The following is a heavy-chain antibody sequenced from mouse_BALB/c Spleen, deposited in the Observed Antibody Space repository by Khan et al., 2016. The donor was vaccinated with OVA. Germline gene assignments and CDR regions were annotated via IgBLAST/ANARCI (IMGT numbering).Heavy chain of an antibody. V-gene: IGHV9-4*02. CDR3: ARGGAAYYRNDGGAMEY. D-gene: IGHD2-14*01. Sequence: QIQLVQSGPELKKPGETVRISCKASGYTFTTAGIQWVQKMPGKGLKWIGWINTHSGVPKYAEDFKGRFAFSLEISVSTAYLQITNLKNEDTATYCCARGGAAYYRNDGGAMEYWGQGNSVTVSS. CDR2: INTHSGVP. J-gene: IGHJ4*01. CDR1: GYTFTTAG.